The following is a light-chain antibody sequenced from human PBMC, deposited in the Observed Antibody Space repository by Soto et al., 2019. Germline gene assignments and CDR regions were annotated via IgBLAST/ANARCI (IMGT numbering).Light chain of an antibody. CDR2: KGT. CDR1: SSDVGAYNS. J-gene: IGLJ1*01. CDR3: CSSAPESTYV. V-gene: IGLV2-23*01. Sequence: QSVLAQPASVSGSPGQSITISCTGTSSDVGAYNSVSWYQQHPHKAPQVIIYKGTQRPSGVSNRFSGSTSGNAASLTISGLQADDEADYFCCSSAPESTYVFGSGTQ.